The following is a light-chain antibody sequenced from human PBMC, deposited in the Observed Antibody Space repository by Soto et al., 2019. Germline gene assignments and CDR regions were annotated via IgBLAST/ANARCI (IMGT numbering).Light chain of an antibody. V-gene: IGKV3-15*01. J-gene: IGKJ4*01. CDR3: RQYNNWPPLT. CDR2: GAS. Sequence: EIVMTQSPATLSVSLGDRATLSCRASQSVSSNLAWYQQKPGQAPRLLIYGASTRATGIPARFSGSGSGTEFSLPISSMQSEDFSVYYCRQYNNWPPLTFGGGTKVEIK. CDR1: QSVSSN.